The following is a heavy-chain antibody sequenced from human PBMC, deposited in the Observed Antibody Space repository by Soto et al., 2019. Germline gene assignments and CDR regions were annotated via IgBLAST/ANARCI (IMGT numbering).Heavy chain of an antibody. D-gene: IGHD6-19*01. CDR3: ARAGYCSGWRFDS. CDR1: GITFSSYW. Sequence: EVQLVESGGGLVQPGGSLRLSCAASGITFSSYWMNWVRQAPGKGLEWVANIKQYGSEKNYVDSVKGRFTISRDNAKNSLYLQIDRLTAEDTAVYYCARAGYCSGWRFDSWGQGTLVTVSS. J-gene: IGHJ4*02. CDR2: IKQYGSEK. V-gene: IGHV3-7*01.